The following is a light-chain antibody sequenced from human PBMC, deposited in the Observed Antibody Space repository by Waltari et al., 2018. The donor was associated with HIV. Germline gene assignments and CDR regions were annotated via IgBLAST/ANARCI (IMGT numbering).Light chain of an antibody. CDR3: LLYYSGVVV. J-gene: IGLJ2*01. CDR2: STA. CDR1: TGAVTSAHH. V-gene: IGLV7-43*01. Sequence: QTVVTQEPSLTVSPGGTITLTCASTTGAVTSAHHPNWFQQKPGKAPRALIFSTANKDSWTPARFSGSLLGGKAALTLSGLQPEDEAEYFCLLYYSGVVVFGGGTRVTVL.